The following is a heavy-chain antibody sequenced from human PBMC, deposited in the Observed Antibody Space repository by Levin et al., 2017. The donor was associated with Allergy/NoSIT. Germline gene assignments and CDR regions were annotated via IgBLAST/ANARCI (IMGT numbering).Heavy chain of an antibody. CDR1: GYTFTGYY. D-gene: IGHD5-24*01. J-gene: IGHJ4*02. Sequence: ASVKVSCKASGYTFTGYYIHWVRQAPGQGLEWMGWIAPNNGDTKYAQKFQGRVTMTRDASINTAYMELSSLRSDDTAFYYCARDPREGYKGHKFDYWGQGTLVTVSS. CDR3: ARDPREGYKGHKFDY. V-gene: IGHV1-2*02. CDR2: IAPNNGDT.